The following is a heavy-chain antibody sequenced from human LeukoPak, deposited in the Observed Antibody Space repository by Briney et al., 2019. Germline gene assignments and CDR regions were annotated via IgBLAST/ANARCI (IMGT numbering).Heavy chain of an antibody. D-gene: IGHD1-26*01. CDR3: ARMYSGSYWDAFDI. CDR2: MNPNSGNT. V-gene: IGHV1-8*01. CDR1: GYTFTSYD. J-gene: IGHJ3*02. Sequence: ASVKVSCKASGYTFTSYDINWVRQATGQGLEWMGWMNPNSGNTGYAQKFQGRVTMTRNTSISTAYMELSSLRSEDTAVYYCARMYSGSYWDAFDIWGQGTMVTVSS.